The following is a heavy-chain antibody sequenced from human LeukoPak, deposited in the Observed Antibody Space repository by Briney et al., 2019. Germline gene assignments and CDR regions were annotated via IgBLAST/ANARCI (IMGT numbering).Heavy chain of an antibody. D-gene: IGHD5-18*01. CDR3: GRDRVGGRGYSLDY. CDR2: ISSSGSTI. CDR1: GFTFSSYE. J-gene: IGHJ4*02. Sequence: GGSLRLSCAASGFTFSSYEMNWDRQAPGKGLEWVTYISSSGSTIYYADYVKGRFTVSRDNAKNSLYLQMNNLRAEATALYYCGRDRVGGRGYSLDYLGQGTLVTVSS. V-gene: IGHV3-48*03.